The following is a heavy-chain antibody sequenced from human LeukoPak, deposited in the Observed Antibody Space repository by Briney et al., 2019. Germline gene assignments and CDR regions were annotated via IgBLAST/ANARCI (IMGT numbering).Heavy chain of an antibody. CDR1: GYTFTGYY. J-gene: IGHJ5*02. CDR3: ARDRVGGTMVRGVIITRGNWFDP. D-gene: IGHD3-10*01. V-gene: IGHV1-2*02. CDR2: INPNSGGT. Sequence: GASVKVSYKASGYTFTGYYMHWVRQAPGQGLEWMGWINPNSGGTNYAQKFQGRVTMTRDTSISTAYMELSRLRSDDTAVYYCARDRVGGTMVRGVIITRGNWFDPWGQGTLVTVSS.